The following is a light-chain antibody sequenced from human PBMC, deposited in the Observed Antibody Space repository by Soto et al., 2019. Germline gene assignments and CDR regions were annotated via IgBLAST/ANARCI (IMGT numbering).Light chain of an antibody. CDR2: GVS. CDR3: GSHTISSALQV. Sequence: QSALTQPASVSGSPGQSITISCTGTISDFVVYNYVSWYQQHPGKAPKLMIYGVSNRPSGVSNRFSGSKSGNTASLTISGLQADDDADYYCGSHTISSALQVFGTGTKVTVL. V-gene: IGLV2-14*01. CDR1: ISDFVVYNY. J-gene: IGLJ1*01.